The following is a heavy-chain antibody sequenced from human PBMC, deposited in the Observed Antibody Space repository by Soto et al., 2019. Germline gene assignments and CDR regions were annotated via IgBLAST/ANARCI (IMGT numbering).Heavy chain of an antibody. J-gene: IGHJ6*02. CDR2: TYHSGNP. CDR3: ARDLGYTIFGVVIPTYGMDV. V-gene: IGHV4-30-2*01. Sequence: PSETLSLTCDVSGDTISTGGYTWAWIRQPPGKALEWIGHTYHSGNPYYNPSLKSRVIISVDRSKNQFSLKVRSVTAADTAVYYCARDLGYTIFGVVIPTYGMDVWGQGTTVTVSS. CDR1: GDTISTGGYT. D-gene: IGHD3-3*01.